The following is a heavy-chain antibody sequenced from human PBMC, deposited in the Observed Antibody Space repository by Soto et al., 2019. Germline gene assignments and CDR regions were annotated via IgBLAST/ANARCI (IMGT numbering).Heavy chain of an antibody. D-gene: IGHD3-3*01. CDR3: ARGPYDFCSGYDAYYYYYMDV. CDR2: MNPNSGNT. J-gene: IGHJ6*03. CDR1: GYTFTSYD. Sequence: ASVKVSCKASGYTFTSYDINWVRQATGQGLEWMGWMNPNSGNTGYAQKFQGRVTMTRNTSISTAYMELSSLRSEDTAVYYCARGPYDFCSGYDAYYYYYMDVWGKGTTFTFSS. V-gene: IGHV1-8*01.